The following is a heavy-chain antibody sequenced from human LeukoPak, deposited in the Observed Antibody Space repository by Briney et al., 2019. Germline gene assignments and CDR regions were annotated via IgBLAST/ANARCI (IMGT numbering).Heavy chain of an antibody. CDR3: ARDPYSSSWNFGCFDY. Sequence: SETLSLTCAVYGGSFSGYYWSWIRQPPGKGLEWIGEINHSGSTNYNPSLKSRVTISVDTSKNQFSLKLSSVTAADTAVYYCARDPYSSSWNFGCFDYWGQGTLVTVSS. CDR1: GGSFSGYY. CDR2: INHSGST. D-gene: IGHD6-13*01. V-gene: IGHV4-34*01. J-gene: IGHJ4*02.